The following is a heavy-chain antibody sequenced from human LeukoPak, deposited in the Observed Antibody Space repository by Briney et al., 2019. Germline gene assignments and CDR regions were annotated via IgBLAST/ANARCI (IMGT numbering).Heavy chain of an antibody. Sequence: SETLSLTCTVSGGSINSYYRSWIRQPAGKGLEWIGRIYSSGSTNYNPSLKSRVSMSVDASKNQFSLKLTSVTAADTAVYYCARGGKATVVTMWGQGILVTVSS. CDR1: GGSINSYY. V-gene: IGHV4-4*07. D-gene: IGHD4-23*01. CDR2: IYSSGST. J-gene: IGHJ4*02. CDR3: ARGGKATVVTM.